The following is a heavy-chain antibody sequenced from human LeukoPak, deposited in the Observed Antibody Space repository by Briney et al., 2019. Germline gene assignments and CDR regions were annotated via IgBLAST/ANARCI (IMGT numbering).Heavy chain of an antibody. CDR3: ARLTGEVRDY. J-gene: IGHJ4*02. V-gene: IGHV1-69*01. CDR2: IIPIFGTA. CDR1: GGTFSSYA. Sequence: ASVKVSCKASGGTFSSYAISWVRQAPGQGLEWMGGIIPIFGTANYARKFQGRVTITADESTSTAYMELSSLRSEDTAVYYCARLTGEVRDYWGQGTLVTVSS. D-gene: IGHD7-27*01.